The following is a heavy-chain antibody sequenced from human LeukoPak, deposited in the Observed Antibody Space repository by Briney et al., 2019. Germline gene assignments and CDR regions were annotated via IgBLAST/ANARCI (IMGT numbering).Heavy chain of an antibody. CDR2: IYTSGST. Sequence: SETLSLTCTVSGGSISSYYWSWIRHPPGKGLEWIGYIYTSGSTNYNPSLKSRVTISVDTSKNQFSLKLSSVTAADTAVYYCARGRLYFQHWGQGTLVTVSS. J-gene: IGHJ1*01. V-gene: IGHV4-4*09. CDR3: ARGRLYFQH. CDR1: GGSISSYY.